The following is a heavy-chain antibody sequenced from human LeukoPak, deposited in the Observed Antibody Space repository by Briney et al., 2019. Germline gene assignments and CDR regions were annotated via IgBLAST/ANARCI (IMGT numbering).Heavy chain of an antibody. J-gene: IGHJ6*03. CDR3: ARARIAAAGTDYYYYMDV. CDR1: GFTFSDYY. CDR2: ISSSGSTI. V-gene: IGHV3-11*04. D-gene: IGHD6-13*01. Sequence: GGSLRLSCAASGFTFSDYYMSWIRQAPGKGLEWVSYISSSGSTIYYADSGKGRFTIYRDNAKNSLYLQMNSLRAEDTAVYYCARARIAAAGTDYYYYMDVWGKGTTVTVSS.